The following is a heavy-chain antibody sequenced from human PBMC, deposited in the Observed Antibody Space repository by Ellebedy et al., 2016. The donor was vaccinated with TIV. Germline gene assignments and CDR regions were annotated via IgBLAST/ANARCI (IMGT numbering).Heavy chain of an antibody. V-gene: IGHV3-23*01. Sequence: GESLKISCAASGFTFSSYAMSWVRQAPGKGLEWVSAISGSGGSTYYADSVKGRFTISRDNSKNTLYLQMNSLRAEDTAVNYCARDRGTTMTVSDYWGQGTLVTVSS. D-gene: IGHD3-22*01. CDR3: ARDRGTTMTVSDY. CDR1: GFTFSSYA. CDR2: ISGSGGST. J-gene: IGHJ4*02.